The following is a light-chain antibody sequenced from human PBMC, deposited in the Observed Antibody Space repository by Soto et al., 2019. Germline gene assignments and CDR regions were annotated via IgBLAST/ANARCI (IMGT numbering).Light chain of an antibody. V-gene: IGLV6-57*04. CDR3: QSYDSSTVV. CDR2: EGN. CDR1: SGSIASNY. J-gene: IGLJ2*01. Sequence: NFMLTQPHSVSESPGKTVTISCTRSSGSIASNYVQWYQQRPGSVPTTVIYEGNQRPSGVPDRSSGSTDGSSNSASLTISGLQTEDEADYYCQSYDSSTVVFGGGTKVTVL.